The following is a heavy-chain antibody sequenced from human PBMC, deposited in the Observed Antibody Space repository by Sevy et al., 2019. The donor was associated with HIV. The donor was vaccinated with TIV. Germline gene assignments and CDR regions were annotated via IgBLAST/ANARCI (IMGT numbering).Heavy chain of an antibody. Sequence: ASVKVSCKASGYTFTNYYIHWVRQAPGQGLEWMGIINPSDVSTVYAQTFQGRVTMTRDTSTSTVYMELSSLRSDDTAVYYCGRTSPRGGFDYWGQGALVTVSS. CDR3: GRTSPRGGFDY. CDR2: INPSDVST. J-gene: IGHJ4*02. D-gene: IGHD3-16*01. CDR1: GYTFTNYY. V-gene: IGHV1-46*03.